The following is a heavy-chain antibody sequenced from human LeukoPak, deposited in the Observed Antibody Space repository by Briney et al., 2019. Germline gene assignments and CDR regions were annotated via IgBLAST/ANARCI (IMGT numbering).Heavy chain of an antibody. CDR1: GFTVSSNY. CDR3: ARVKEANYSPDAFDI. Sequence: PGGSLRLSCAASGFTVSSNYMSWVRQAPGKGLEWVSVIYSGGSTYYADSVKGRFTISRDNSKNTLYLQMNSLRAEDTAVYYCARVKEANYSPDAFDIWGQGTMVTVSS. J-gene: IGHJ3*02. CDR2: IYSGGST. D-gene: IGHD4/OR15-4a*01. V-gene: IGHV3-53*01.